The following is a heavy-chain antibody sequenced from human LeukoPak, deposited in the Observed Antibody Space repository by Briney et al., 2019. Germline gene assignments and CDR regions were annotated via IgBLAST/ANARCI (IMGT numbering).Heavy chain of an antibody. CDR1: GFTFNSYT. CDR2: ISSSSSYI. CDR3: ARAGDTKLVHYYYYGMDV. V-gene: IGHV3-21*04. D-gene: IGHD5-18*01. J-gene: IGHJ6*02. Sequence: PGGSLRLSCAASGFTFNSYTMNWVRQAPGKGLEWVSSISSSSSYIYQADSAKGRFTVSRDNSKNMVYLQMNNLRAEDTAVYYCARAGDTKLVHYYYYGMDVWGQGTTVTVSS.